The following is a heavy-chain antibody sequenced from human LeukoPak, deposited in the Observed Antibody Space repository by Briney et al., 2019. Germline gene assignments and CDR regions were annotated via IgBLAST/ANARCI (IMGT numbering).Heavy chain of an antibody. Sequence: PGGSLRLSCAASGFTFSSYAMNWVRQAPGKGLEWVSGINSSGGGTYYADSVKGRFTISRDNSKNTLYLQMNSLRAEDTAVYYCAKDLAVYCGGDCYSPFDYWGQGTLVTVSS. CDR2: INSSGGGT. CDR3: AKDLAVYCGGDCYSPFDY. CDR1: GFTFSSYA. D-gene: IGHD2-21*02. V-gene: IGHV3-23*01. J-gene: IGHJ4*02.